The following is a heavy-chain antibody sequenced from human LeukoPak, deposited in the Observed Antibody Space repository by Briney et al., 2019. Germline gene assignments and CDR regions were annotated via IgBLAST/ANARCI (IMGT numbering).Heavy chain of an antibody. D-gene: IGHD3-22*01. CDR2: IHYSGST. V-gene: IGHV4-59*01. CDR3: ARGYFDNSGYSAPFHY. J-gene: IGHJ4*02. Sequence: SETLSFTCTVSGGSISTSYWSWIRQPPGKGLEGIGYIHYSGSTNYNPSLKSRVTISVDTSKNQFSLKLSSVTAADTAVYYCARGYFDNSGYSAPFHYWGQGTLVTVSS. CDR1: GGSISTSY.